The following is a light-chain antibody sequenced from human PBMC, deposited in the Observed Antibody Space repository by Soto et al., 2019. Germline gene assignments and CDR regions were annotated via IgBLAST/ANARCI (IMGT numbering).Light chain of an antibody. CDR1: SNDVGGYNY. Sequence: QSALTQPPSASGSPGQSVTISCTGTSNDVGGYNYVSWYQQHPGKAPKLMIYEVNKRPSGVPDRFSGSKSGNTASLTVSGLQAEDEADYYSSSFSVSNSFVFGTGSMVTVL. CDR3: SSFSVSNSFV. CDR2: EVN. J-gene: IGLJ1*01. V-gene: IGLV2-8*01.